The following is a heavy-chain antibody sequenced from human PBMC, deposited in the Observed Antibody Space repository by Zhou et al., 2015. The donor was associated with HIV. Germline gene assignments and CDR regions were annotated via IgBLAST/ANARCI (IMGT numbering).Heavy chain of an antibody. CDR1: EGTFNSYA. D-gene: IGHD6-6*01. V-gene: IGHV1-69*06. J-gene: IGHJ2*01. Sequence: QVQLVQSGAEVKRPGSSVKVSCKPSEGTFNSYAISWVRQAPGQGLEWMGGITPVLGTANYAQKFQGRVSITADRSTSTAYMDLRSLKSEDTAVYYCARDRGAARPEWRYFDLWGRGTLVTVSS. CDR3: ARDRGAARPEWRYFDL. CDR2: ITPVLGTA.